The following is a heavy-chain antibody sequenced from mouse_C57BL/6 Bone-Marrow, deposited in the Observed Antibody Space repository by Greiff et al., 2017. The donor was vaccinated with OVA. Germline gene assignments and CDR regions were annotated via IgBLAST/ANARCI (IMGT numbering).Heavy chain of an antibody. CDR3: AREDGYFYAMDY. Sequence: QVQLQQSGPELVKPGASVKISCKASGYAFSSSWMNWVKQRPGKGLEWIGRFYPGDGDTNYNGKFKGKATLTADKSSSTAYMQLSSLTSEDSAVYFCAREDGYFYAMDYWGQGTSVTVSS. J-gene: IGHJ4*01. CDR1: GYAFSSSW. D-gene: IGHD2-3*01. CDR2: FYPGDGDT. V-gene: IGHV1-82*01.